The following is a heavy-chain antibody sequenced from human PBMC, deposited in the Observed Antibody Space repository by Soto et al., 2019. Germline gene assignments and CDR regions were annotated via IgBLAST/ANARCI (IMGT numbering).Heavy chain of an antibody. CDR3: ARVYGSGSYGIFDY. CDR1: GFSISDHY. Sequence: GGSLRLSCAASGFSISDHYMDWVRQAPGKGLEWVGRTRNKAASYTTEYAASVKGRFTISRDDSKNSLYLQMNSLKTEDTAVYYCARVYGSGSYGIFDYWGQGTLVTVSS. V-gene: IGHV3-72*01. CDR2: TRNKAASYTT. D-gene: IGHD3-10*01. J-gene: IGHJ4*02.